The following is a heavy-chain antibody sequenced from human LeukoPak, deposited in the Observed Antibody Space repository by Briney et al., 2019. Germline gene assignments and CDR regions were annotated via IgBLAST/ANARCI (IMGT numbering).Heavy chain of an antibody. V-gene: IGHV3-33*01. CDR2: IWYDGSNK. CDR1: GFTFSSYG. J-gene: IGHJ3*02. D-gene: IGHD3-22*01. Sequence: PGGSLRLSCAASGFTFSSYGMHWVRQAPGKGLEWVAVIWYDGSNKYYADSVKGRFTISGDNSKNTLYLQMNSLRAEDTAVYYCARDFYYYDSSGYSDAFDIWGQGTMVTVSS. CDR3: ARDFYYYDSSGYSDAFDI.